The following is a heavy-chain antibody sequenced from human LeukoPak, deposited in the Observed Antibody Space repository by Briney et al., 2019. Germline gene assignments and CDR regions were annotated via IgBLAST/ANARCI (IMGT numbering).Heavy chain of an antibody. CDR1: GFTFDDYA. V-gene: IGHV3-9*01. CDR3: AKGKKMTVAGLFDY. CDR2: ISWNSGGI. J-gene: IGHJ4*02. Sequence: GRSLRLSCAASGFTFDDYAMHWVRQAPGKGLEWVSGISWNSGGIGYADSVKGRFTISRDNAKNPLYLQMNSLRADDTALYYCAKGKKMTVAGLFDYWGQGTLVTVSS. D-gene: IGHD6-19*01.